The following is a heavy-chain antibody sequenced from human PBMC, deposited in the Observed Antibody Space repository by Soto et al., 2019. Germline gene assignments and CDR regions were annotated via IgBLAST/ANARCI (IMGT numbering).Heavy chain of an antibody. CDR3: ARDLSSDAISLPPWFDP. CDR1: GFTFSSYS. Sequence: PGGSLRLSCAASGFTFSSYSMNWVRQAPGKGLEWVSSISSSSSYIYYADSVKGRFTISRDNAKNSLYLQMNSLRAEDTAVYYCARDLSSDAISLPPWFDPWGQGTLVTVSS. V-gene: IGHV3-21*01. D-gene: IGHD2-8*01. CDR2: ISSSSSYI. J-gene: IGHJ5*02.